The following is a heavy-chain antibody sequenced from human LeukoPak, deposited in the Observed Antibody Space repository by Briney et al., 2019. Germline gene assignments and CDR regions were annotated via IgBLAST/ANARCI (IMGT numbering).Heavy chain of an antibody. Sequence: GGSLRLSCAASKFTFSSFARVWVRQAPGKGLEWMAVMAHDASNEAYADSVKGRFTISRDNSKSTLYLQMNSLGPEDTAIYYCARAYFDGNGRFDFWGQGTLVTVSS. CDR2: MAHDASNE. J-gene: IGHJ4*02. V-gene: IGHV3-30-3*01. CDR1: KFTFSSFA. CDR3: ARAYFDGNGRFDF. D-gene: IGHD3-22*01.